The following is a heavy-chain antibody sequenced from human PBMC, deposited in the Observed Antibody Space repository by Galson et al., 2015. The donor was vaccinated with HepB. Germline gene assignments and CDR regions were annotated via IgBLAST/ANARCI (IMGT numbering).Heavy chain of an antibody. J-gene: IGHJ4*02. V-gene: IGHV3-23*01. D-gene: IGHD2-2*01. Sequence: SLRLSCAASRFTFSSYAMTWVRQVPGKGLEWVSTIGGSGRNRYYSESVKGRFTISRDNSKNTLYLQMNSLRAEDTATYYCAKGRQSLTSCLDYWGQGILVTVS. CDR2: IGGSGRNR. CDR1: RFTFSSYA. CDR3: AKGRQSLTSCLDY.